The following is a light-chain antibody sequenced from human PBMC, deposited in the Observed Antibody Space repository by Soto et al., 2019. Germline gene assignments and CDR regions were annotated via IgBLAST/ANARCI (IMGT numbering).Light chain of an antibody. V-gene: IGLV2-14*01. CDR1: SIDIAPYNY. J-gene: IGLJ1*01. CDR3: SSYTSSTNYV. Sequence: QSVLTQPASVSGSPGQSLTISCTGTSIDIAPYNYVSWYQQHPGKAPKLIIYEVSYRPSGISNRFSASKSDNTASLTISGLQAEDEADYYCSSYTSSTNYVFGTGTKVTVL. CDR2: EVS.